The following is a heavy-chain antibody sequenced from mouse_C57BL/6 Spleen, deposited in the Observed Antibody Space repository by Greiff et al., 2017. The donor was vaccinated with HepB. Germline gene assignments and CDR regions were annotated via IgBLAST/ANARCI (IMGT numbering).Heavy chain of an antibody. CDR3: ARHGEGDEGLDY. D-gene: IGHD3-3*01. J-gene: IGHJ2*01. CDR2: IRSGGSYT. CDR1: GFTFSSYA. Sequence: EVMLVESGGDLVKPGGSLKLSCAASGFTFSSYAMSWVRQTPDKRLEWVASIRSGGSYTYYPDTVKGRFTISRDNAKNTLYLQMSSLKSEDTAMYYCARHGEGDEGLDYWGQGTTLTVSA. V-gene: IGHV5-6*01.